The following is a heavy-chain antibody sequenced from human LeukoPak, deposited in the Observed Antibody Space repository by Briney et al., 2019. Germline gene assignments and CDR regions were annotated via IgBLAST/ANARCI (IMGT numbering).Heavy chain of an antibody. J-gene: IGHJ4*02. CDR1: GDSISSYY. CDR2: IYYSGRT. CDR3: ARRAVSENYFDY. Sequence: LSETLSLTRTVSGDSISSYYWSWVRQPPGKGLDWVGYIYYSGRTNYNPSVKSRVTISVDTSKNQFSLKLSSVTAADTAVYYCARRAVSENYFDYWGQGTLVTVSS. D-gene: IGHD6-19*01. V-gene: IGHV4-59*08.